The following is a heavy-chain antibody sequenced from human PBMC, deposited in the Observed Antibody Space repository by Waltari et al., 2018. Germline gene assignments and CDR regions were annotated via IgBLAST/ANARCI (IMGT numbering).Heavy chain of an antibody. CDR2: IIPIFGTA. CDR3: ARGGVVGATTGGYFDY. CDR1: GGTFSSYA. D-gene: IGHD1-26*01. J-gene: IGHJ4*02. V-gene: IGHV1-69*13. Sequence: QVQLVQSGAEVKKPGSSVKVSCKASGGTFSSYAISWVRQAPGQGLEWMGGIIPIFGTANDAQKFQGRGTITADESTSTALELSSLRSEDTAVYYCARGGVVGATTGGYFDYWGQGTLVTVSS.